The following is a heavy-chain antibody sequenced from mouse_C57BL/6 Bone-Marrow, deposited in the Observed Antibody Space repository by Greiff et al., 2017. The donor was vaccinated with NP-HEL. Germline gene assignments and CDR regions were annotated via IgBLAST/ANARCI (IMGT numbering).Heavy chain of an antibody. CDR3: ARGGTTASRDYYFDY. D-gene: IGHD1-2*01. CDR2: IYPSDGRT. V-gene: IGHV1-85*01. CDR1: GYTFTSYD. Sequence: QVQLQQSGPELVKPGASVKLSCKASGYTFTSYDINWVKQRPGRGLEWIGWIYPSDGRTKYNEQFKGKATLTVTTSSRSAYMELHSLTSEDSAVYFCARGGTTASRDYYFDYWGQGTTLTVSS. J-gene: IGHJ2*01.